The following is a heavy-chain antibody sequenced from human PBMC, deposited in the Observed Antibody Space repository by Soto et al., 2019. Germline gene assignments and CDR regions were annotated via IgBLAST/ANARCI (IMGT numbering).Heavy chain of an antibody. CDR2: INYSGST. D-gene: IGHD2-8*01. CDR1: GGSISSSSYY. CDR3: ASGTNGAFFVY. V-gene: IGHV4-39*07. J-gene: IGHJ4*02. Sequence: SETLSLTCSVSGGSISSSSYYWGWIRQPPGKGLEWIGSINYSGSTYYNPSLKSRVTISVDTSKNQFSLYLQMNSLRAEDTAVYYCASGTNGAFFVYSGQGILVTVSS.